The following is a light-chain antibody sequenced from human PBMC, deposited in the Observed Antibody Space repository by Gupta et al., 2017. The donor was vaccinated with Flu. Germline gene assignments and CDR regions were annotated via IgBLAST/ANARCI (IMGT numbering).Light chain of an antibody. CDR2: GNS. CDR3: QSYDDSRGGWV. V-gene: IGLV1-40*01. Sequence: QSVLPPPPSVSGAPGQRVTISCTGSSSNLGAHYDVHWYQRLPGTAPTLLIFGNSNRPSGFPDRFSASKSGTSASLVITGLEAEDEADYYCQSYDDSRGGWVFGGGTKLTVL. J-gene: IGLJ3*02. CDR1: SSNLGAHYD.